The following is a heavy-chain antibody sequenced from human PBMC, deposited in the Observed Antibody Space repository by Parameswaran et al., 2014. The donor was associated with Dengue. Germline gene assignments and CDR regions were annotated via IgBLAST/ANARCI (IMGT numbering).Heavy chain of an antibody. V-gene: IGHV3-48*02. D-gene: IGHD6-19*01. CDR3: ARDRVIAVATFDY. J-gene: IGHJ4*02. Sequence: GLEWVSYISSSSSTIYYADSVKGRFTISRDNAKNSLYLQMNSLRDEDTAVYYCARDRVIAVATFDYWGQGTLVTVSS. CDR2: ISSSSSTI.